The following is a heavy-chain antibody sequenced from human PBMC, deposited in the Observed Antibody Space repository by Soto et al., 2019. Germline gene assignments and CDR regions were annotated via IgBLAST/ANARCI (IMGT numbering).Heavy chain of an antibody. D-gene: IGHD2-2*01. J-gene: IGHJ4*02. Sequence: GGSLRLSCAASGFSFSSHWMNWVRQAPGRGLVWVSRISGDGRTTSHADSVKGRFTISRDNAKNTLYLQVNSLRVEDTAVCYCARGVPNCSSSSCYFDFWGQGILVTVSS. CDR2: ISGDGRTT. CDR3: ARGVPNCSSSSCYFDF. CDR1: GFSFSSHW. V-gene: IGHV3-74*01.